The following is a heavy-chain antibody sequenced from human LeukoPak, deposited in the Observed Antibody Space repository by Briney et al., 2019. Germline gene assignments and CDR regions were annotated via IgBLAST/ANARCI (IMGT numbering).Heavy chain of an antibody. J-gene: IGHJ4*02. V-gene: IGHV3-23*01. CDR3: AKDTRKYYYDSSAII. Sequence: PGGSLRLSCAASGFTFSNHAMSWVRQTPGKGLEWVSAISGSGGSTYYADSVKGRFTISRDNSKNTLYLQMNSLRAEDTAVYYCAKDTRKYYYDSSAIIGGQGTLVTVSS. D-gene: IGHD3-22*01. CDR2: ISGSGGST. CDR1: GFTFSNHA.